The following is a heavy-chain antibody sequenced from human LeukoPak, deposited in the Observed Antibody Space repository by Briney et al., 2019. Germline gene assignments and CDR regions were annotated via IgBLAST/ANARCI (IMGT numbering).Heavy chain of an antibody. CDR2: INEDGSGK. Sequence: GGSLRLSCAASGVTFSRYWMIWVRQAPGKGLEGVASINEDGSGKPYVDSVKGRFTISRDNAQKSVYLEMNSLRAEDTAVYYCARAVTSTEGYWGQGTLVTVSS. D-gene: IGHD4-17*01. CDR3: ARAVTSTEGY. V-gene: IGHV3-7*03. J-gene: IGHJ4*02. CDR1: GVTFSRYW.